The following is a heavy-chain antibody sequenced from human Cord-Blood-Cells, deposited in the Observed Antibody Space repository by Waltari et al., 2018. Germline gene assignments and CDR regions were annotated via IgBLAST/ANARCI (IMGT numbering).Heavy chain of an antibody. J-gene: IGHJ6*02. V-gene: IGHV4-59*01. CDR3: ARGEVVVVAATSYYYGMDV. CDR2: IYYSGST. Sequence: QVQLQESGPGLVKPSETLSLTCTVSGGSISSYYWSWIRQPPGKGLEWIGYIYYSGSTNSNPPLKSRVTISVDTSKNQFSLKLSSVTAADTAVYYCARGEVVVVAATSYYYGMDVWGQGTTVTVSS. CDR1: GGSISSYY. D-gene: IGHD2-15*01.